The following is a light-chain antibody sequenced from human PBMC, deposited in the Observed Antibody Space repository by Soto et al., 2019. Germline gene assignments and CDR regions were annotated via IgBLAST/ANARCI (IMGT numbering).Light chain of an antibody. CDR3: LQDYNYPWT. V-gene: IGKV1-6*01. Sequence: AIQMTQSPSSLAASVGDRVTITCRASQGIRNDLGWYQQKPGKAPKLLIYAASSLQSGVPSRFSGSGSGTDFTLTSSSLQPEHFATYYCLQDYNYPWTFGQGTKVEIK. J-gene: IGKJ1*01. CDR1: QGIRND. CDR2: AAS.